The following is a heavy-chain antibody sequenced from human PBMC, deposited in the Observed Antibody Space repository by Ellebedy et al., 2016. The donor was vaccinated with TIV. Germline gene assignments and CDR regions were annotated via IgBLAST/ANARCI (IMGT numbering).Heavy chain of an antibody. V-gene: IGHV1-2*02. J-gene: IGHJ4*02. CDR2: INPNSGDT. Sequence: AASVKVSCKASGYTFTGYYIHWVRQAPGQGLEWMGWINPNSGDTKYAQKFQGRVTVTRDTSISTAYMELSSLRSDDTAVYYCARDRTHAYWGQGTLVTVSS. CDR1: GYTFTGYY. CDR3: ARDRTHAY. D-gene: IGHD2-2*01.